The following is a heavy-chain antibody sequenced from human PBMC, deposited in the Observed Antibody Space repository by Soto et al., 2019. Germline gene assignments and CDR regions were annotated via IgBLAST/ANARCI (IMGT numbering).Heavy chain of an antibody. Sequence: RSGAACGLHYSIFARHSFHQNPGKGLEWVSVISFDGSDKYYVDSVKGRFTISRDNSKNTLYLYMTSLTPEDTAVYYCARDPRTSGTTGRLDFWGQGTLVTVSS. CDR2: ISFDGSDK. D-gene: IGHD1-7*01. CDR1: GLHYSIFA. V-gene: IGHV3-30*04. CDR3: ARDPRTSGTTGRLDF. J-gene: IGHJ4*02.